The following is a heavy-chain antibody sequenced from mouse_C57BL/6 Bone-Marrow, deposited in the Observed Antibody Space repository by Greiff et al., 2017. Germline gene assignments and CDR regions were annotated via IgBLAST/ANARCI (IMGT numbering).Heavy chain of an antibody. Sequence: QVQLQQPGAELVKPGASVKLSCKASGYTFTSYWMQWVKQRPGQGLEWIGQIDPSDRYTNYNQKFKGKATLTVDTSSSTAYMQLSSLTSEDSAVEYCARWITRDDYWGQGTTLTVSS. CDR3: ARWITRDDY. V-gene: IGHV1-50*01. CDR2: IDPSDRYT. CDR1: GYTFTSYW. J-gene: IGHJ2*01. D-gene: IGHD2-4*01.